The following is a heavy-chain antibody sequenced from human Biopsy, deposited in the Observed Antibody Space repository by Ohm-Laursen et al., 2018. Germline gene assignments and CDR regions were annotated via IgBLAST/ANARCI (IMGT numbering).Heavy chain of an antibody. CDR2: INHSGRT. CDR1: GESFNGYY. CDR3: ARQEFATSPLDY. V-gene: IGHV4-34*01. J-gene: IGHJ4*02. Sequence: GTLSLTCAVYGESFNGYYWSWIRQTPGKGLEWIGEINHSGRTNYNPSLKSRVTISVDRSKNQFSLKLTSVTAADTAMYYCARQEFATSPLDYWGQGSLVTVSS. D-gene: IGHD3-10*01.